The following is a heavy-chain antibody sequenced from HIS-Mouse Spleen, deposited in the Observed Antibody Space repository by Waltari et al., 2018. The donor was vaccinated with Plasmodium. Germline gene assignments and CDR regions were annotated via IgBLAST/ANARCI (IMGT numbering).Heavy chain of an antibody. CDR2: INHSGST. CDR3: ARGLRGHYWYFDL. J-gene: IGHJ2*01. Sequence: QVQLQQWGAGLLKPSETLSLTCAVHGGSFSGYYWSWIGQPPGKGLEWIGEINHSGSTNYNPSLKSRVTISVDTSKNQFSLKLSSVTAADTAVYYCARGLRGHYWYFDLWGRGTLVTVSS. D-gene: IGHD3-10*01. CDR1: GGSFSGYY. V-gene: IGHV4-34*01.